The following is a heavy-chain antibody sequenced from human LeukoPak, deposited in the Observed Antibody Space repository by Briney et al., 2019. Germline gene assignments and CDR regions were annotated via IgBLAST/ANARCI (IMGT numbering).Heavy chain of an antibody. J-gene: IGHJ4*02. CDR3: AKDRIAARPRGYFDY. CDR2: ISYDGSNK. CDR1: GFTFSSYG. V-gene: IGHV3-30*18. Sequence: GGSLRLSCAASGFTFSSYGMHWVRQAPGKGLEWVAVISYDGSNKYYADSVKGRFTISRDNSKNTLYLQMNSLRAEDTAVYYCAKDRIAARPRGYFDYWGQGTLVTVSS. D-gene: IGHD6-6*01.